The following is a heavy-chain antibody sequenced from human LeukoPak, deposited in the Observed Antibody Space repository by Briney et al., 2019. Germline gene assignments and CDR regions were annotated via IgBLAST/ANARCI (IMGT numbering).Heavy chain of an antibody. CDR1: GGSISSYY. D-gene: IGHD2-2*01. J-gene: IGHJ3*02. V-gene: IGHV4-59*08. CDR2: IHYSGST. Sequence: PSETLSLTCTVSGGSISSYYWSWIRQPPGKGLEWIGYIHYSGSTAYNPSLKTRVTISLDTSKDQFSLKLTSVTAADTAVYYCARQISYANAWPTIWGHGRLVTVSS. CDR3: ARQISYANAWPTI.